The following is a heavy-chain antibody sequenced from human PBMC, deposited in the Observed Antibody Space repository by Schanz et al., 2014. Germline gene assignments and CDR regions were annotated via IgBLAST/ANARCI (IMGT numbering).Heavy chain of an antibody. CDR3: ARDNLVSSSWYNYYGMDV. Sequence: QVQLVQSGAEVKKPGASVKVSCKASGHPFTAYYMHWVRQAPGQGLEWMGRINPNSGGTNYAENFQGRVTMTRDTSTSTVYMELSRLTSDDTALYYCARDNLVSSSWYNYYGMDVWGQGTTVTVSS. CDR2: INPNSGGT. V-gene: IGHV1-2*06. D-gene: IGHD6-13*01. CDR1: GHPFTAYY. J-gene: IGHJ6*02.